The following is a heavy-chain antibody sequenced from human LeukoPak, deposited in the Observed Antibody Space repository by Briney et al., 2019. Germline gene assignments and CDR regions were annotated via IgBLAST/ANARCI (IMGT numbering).Heavy chain of an antibody. CDR3: ARGSGSYYDLDY. Sequence: GGSLRLSCAASGFTVSSNYMSWVRQAQGKGLEWASVIYSGGSTYYADSVKGRFTISRDNSKNTLYLQMNSLRAEDTAVYYCARGSGSYYDLDYWGQGTLVTVSS. CDR2: IYSGGST. CDR1: GFTVSSNY. J-gene: IGHJ4*02. V-gene: IGHV3-66*01. D-gene: IGHD1-26*01.